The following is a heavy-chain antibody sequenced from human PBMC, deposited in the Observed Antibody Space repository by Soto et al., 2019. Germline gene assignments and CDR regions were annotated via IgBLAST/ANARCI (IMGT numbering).Heavy chain of an antibody. CDR3: ARGITSGHPQYFQH. J-gene: IGHJ1*01. CDR1: GYTFTIYL. V-gene: IGHV1-3*01. Sequence: SAVKVSCKASGYTFTIYLMHWVLQGPGQRLEWMGWINAGNGNTKYSQNFHGRVTITMDTSASTAYMEVSSLRFEDTAVYYCARGITSGHPQYFQHWGQGTLVTVSS. CDR2: INAGNGNT. D-gene: IGHD2-8*01.